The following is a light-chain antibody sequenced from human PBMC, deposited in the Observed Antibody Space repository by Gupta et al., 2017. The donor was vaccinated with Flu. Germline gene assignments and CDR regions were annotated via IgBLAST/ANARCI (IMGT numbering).Light chain of an antibody. CDR3: NSRDSSGNHVV. V-gene: IGLV3-19*01. Sequence: SSELTQDPAVSVALGQTVRITCQGDSLRSYYASWYQQKTGQAPVLVIYGKNNRPSGIPDRFSGSRSGNTASLTITGAEAEDEADYYCNSRDSSGNHVVFGGGTKLTVL. J-gene: IGLJ2*01. CDR1: SLRSYY. CDR2: GKN.